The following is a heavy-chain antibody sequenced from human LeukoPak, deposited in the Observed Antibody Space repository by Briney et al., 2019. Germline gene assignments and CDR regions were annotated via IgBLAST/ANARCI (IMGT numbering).Heavy chain of an antibody. CDR1: GLTFSSYA. J-gene: IGHJ4*02. CDR2: ISGGGAEA. Sequence: GGSLRLSCAASGLTFSSYAISWVRQAPGKGLEWVSYISGGGAEANSADAVKGRFTISRDNSKNTLYLQMNTLRAEDTAVYYCAKGPHIRTMWLFDSWGQGSLVTVSS. CDR3: AKGPHIRTMWLFDS. D-gene: IGHD1-14*01. V-gene: IGHV3-23*01.